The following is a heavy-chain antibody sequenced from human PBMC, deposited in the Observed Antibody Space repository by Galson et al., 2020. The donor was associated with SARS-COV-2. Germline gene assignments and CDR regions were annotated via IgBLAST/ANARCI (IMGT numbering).Heavy chain of an antibody. V-gene: IGHV3-15*01. J-gene: IGHJ4*02. D-gene: IGHD2-21*02. Sequence: GGSLRLSCTASGFAFNRAWMSWLRQAPGKGPECVGRIRSKTSGGTAEYAAHVKGRFTISRDDSKNTLYLDMSNLQAEDTAVYYCTTGSLVFLTASEDHWGQGTLVTVSS. CDR1: GFAFNRAW. CDR3: TTGSLVFLTASEDH. CDR2: IRSKTSGGTA.